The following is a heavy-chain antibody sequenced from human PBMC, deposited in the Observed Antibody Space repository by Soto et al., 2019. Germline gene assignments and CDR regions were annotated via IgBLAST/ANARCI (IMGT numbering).Heavy chain of an antibody. Sequence: XSVKVSYNTSGYSFTRDDINLVRHSTGQGLEWMGWVNPSNGNTGYAQKFQGRVTITADESTSTAYMELSSLRSEETAVYYCARGNDFWSGYYNNWFDPWGQGTLVTVSS. D-gene: IGHD3-3*01. J-gene: IGHJ5*02. CDR1: GYSFTRDD. CDR3: ARGNDFWSGYYNNWFDP. CDR2: VNPSNGNT. V-gene: IGHV1-8*03.